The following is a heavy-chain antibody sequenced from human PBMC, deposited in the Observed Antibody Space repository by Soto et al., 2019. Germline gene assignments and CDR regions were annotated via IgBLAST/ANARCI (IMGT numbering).Heavy chain of an antibody. CDR2: ISSDSRTI. Sequence: GGSLRLSCVASGFSLSDYAVNWVRQAPGKGLEWVSFISSDSRTIYYADSVEGRFTVSRDNARNSVSLQMDSLRDEDAAVYYCARIKLVEWFFINVDVYDMDVWGQGTPVTVS. V-gene: IGHV3-48*02. CDR1: GFSLSDYA. D-gene: IGHD3-3*01. J-gene: IGHJ6*02. CDR3: ARIKLVEWFFINVDVYDMDV.